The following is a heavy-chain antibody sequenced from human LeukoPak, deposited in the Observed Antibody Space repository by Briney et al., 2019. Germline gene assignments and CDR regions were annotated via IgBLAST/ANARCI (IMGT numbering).Heavy chain of an antibody. V-gene: IGHV3-30-3*01. Sequence: GRSLRPSCAASGFTFSSYAMHWVRQAPGKGLEWVAVISYDGSNKHYADSVKGRFTISRDNSKNTLYLQMNSLRAEDTAVYYCARGRVSPFDYWGQGTLVTVSS. CDR2: ISYDGSNK. CDR1: GFTFSSYA. CDR3: ARGRVSPFDY. D-gene: IGHD3-22*01. J-gene: IGHJ4*02.